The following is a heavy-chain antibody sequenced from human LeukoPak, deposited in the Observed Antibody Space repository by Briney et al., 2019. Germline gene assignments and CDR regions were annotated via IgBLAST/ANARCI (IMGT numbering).Heavy chain of an antibody. J-gene: IGHJ3*02. Sequence: GGSLRLSCAASGFTFSSYAMHWVRQAPGKGLEWVAVISYDGSNKYYADSVKGRFTISRDNSENTLYLQMNSLRAEDTAVYYCARDLVGIVNNAFDIWGQGTMVTVSS. CDR2: ISYDGSNK. V-gene: IGHV3-30-3*01. CDR1: GFTFSSYA. CDR3: ARDLVGIVNNAFDI. D-gene: IGHD3-22*01.